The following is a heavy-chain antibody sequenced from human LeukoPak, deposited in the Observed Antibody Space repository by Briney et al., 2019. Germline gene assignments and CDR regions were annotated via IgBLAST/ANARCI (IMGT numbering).Heavy chain of an antibody. CDR1: GFTFSRYW. Sequence: GGSLRLSCAASGFTFSRYWMSWVRQVPRKGLEWVANIKQGGGEIYYVDSVKGRFTISRDNAKNSLYLQMNSLRAEDTAVYYCARGYCSGGNCYPNYFDYWGQGTLVTVSS. CDR2: IKQGGGEI. CDR3: ARGYCSGGNCYPNYFDY. J-gene: IGHJ4*02. D-gene: IGHD2-15*01. V-gene: IGHV3-7*03.